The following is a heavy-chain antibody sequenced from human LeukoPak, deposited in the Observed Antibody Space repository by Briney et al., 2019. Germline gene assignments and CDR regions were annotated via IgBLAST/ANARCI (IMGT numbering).Heavy chain of an antibody. Sequence: SVKVSCKASGGTFSSYTISWVRQGPGQGLEWMGRIIPILGIANYAQKFQGRVTITADKSTSTAYMELSSLRSEDTAVYYCASTRYYDFWSGYYAFDIWGQGTMVTVSS. CDR1: GGTFSSYT. J-gene: IGHJ3*02. D-gene: IGHD3-3*01. CDR3: ASTRYYDFWSGYYAFDI. V-gene: IGHV1-69*02. CDR2: IIPILGIA.